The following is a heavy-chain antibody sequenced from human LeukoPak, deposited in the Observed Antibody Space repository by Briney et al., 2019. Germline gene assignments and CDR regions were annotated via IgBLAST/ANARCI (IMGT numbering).Heavy chain of an antibody. CDR1: GASTSRSV. Sequence: SETLSLIRSVTGASTSRSVRSWIRQPPGKGLEWIGYIYDSGSTNYNPSLKSRVTISVDTSKNQFSLKLSSVTAADTAVYYCARGRATCTIFGLVDYYGLDVWGQGTTVTVSS. CDR2: IYDSGST. V-gene: IGHV4-59*01. J-gene: IGHJ6*01. CDR3: ARGRATCTIFGLVDYYGLDV. D-gene: IGHD3-3*01.